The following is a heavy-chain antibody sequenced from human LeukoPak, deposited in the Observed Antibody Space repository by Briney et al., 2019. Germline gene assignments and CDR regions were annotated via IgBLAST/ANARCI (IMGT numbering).Heavy chain of an antibody. Sequence: PSETLSLTCTVSGVSISNYYWSWIRQPPGKGLEWIGYYYYSGNTNYNPSLKSRVTISADTSKNQFSLRLFSVTASDTAVYYCATTFSGYVSSWPAYFHHWGQGTLVTVSS. CDR1: GVSISNYY. CDR2: YYYSGNT. V-gene: IGHV4-59*08. J-gene: IGHJ1*01. CDR3: ATTFSGYVSSWPAYFHH. D-gene: IGHD6-13*01.